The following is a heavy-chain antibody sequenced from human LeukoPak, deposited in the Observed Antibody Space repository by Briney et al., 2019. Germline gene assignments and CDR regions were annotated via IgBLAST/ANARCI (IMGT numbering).Heavy chain of an antibody. V-gene: IGHV1-24*01. CDR1: GYTLTELS. Sequence: ASVKVSCKVSGYTLTELSMHWVRQAPGKGLEWMGGFDPEDGETIYAQKFQGRVTITRDTSASTAYMELSSLRSEDTAVYYCAAPKPAAGTDYYYYGMDVWGQGTTVTVSS. CDR2: FDPEDGET. J-gene: IGHJ6*02. CDR3: AAPKPAAGTDYYYYGMDV. D-gene: IGHD6-13*01.